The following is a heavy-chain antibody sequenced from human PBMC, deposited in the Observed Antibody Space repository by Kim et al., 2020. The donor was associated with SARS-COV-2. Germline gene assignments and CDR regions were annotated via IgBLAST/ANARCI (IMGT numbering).Heavy chain of an antibody. CDR3: AKEASFDWTYLDS. J-gene: IGHJ4*02. V-gene: IGHV3-30*02. D-gene: IGHD3-9*01. Sequence: ADSVKGRFTISRDNAKNRLYLQMNSLGAEDTAVYYCAKEASFDWTYLDSWGQGTPVTGSS.